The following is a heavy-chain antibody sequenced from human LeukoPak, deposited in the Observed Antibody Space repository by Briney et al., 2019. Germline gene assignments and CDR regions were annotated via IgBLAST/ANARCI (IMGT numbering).Heavy chain of an antibody. V-gene: IGHV4-59*08. CDR2: VYYSGST. D-gene: IGHD2-2*01. CDR1: GDTSSNYY. J-gene: IGHJ5*01. Sequence: KPSETLSLTCSVSGDTSSNYYWTWIRQPPGKGLEWIGYVYYSGSTNYNPSLKTRLHLSVDTSKNRFSLKLSSVTAADTAVYYCASSPRLTTSWFLFDSWGHGTLVTVSS. CDR3: ASSPRLTTSWFLFDS.